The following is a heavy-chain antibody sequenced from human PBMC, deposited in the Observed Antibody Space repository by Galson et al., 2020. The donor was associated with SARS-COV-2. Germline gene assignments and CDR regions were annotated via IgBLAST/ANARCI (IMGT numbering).Heavy chain of an antibody. Sequence: GESLKISCEATGFTFSDYWLSWVRQAPGKGLEWVANIRQDAFEIHYVDSVRGRFTISRDDAKNSLFLQMNNLRAEDTAVYYCARDHVRPQLGDDYYYYYYMDVWGRGTTVTVSS. CDR2: IRQDAFEI. V-gene: IGHV3-7*01. J-gene: IGHJ6*03. D-gene: IGHD3-10*02. CDR3: ARDHVRPQLGDDYYYYYYMDV. CDR1: GFTFSDYW.